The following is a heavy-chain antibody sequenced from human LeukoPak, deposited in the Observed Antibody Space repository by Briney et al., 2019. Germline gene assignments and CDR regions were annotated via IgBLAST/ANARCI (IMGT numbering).Heavy chain of an antibody. CDR3: ARAAGYDLGYYYMDV. CDR2: IYYSGST. J-gene: IGHJ6*03. CDR1: GGSISSYY. D-gene: IGHD5-12*01. Sequence: PSETLSLTCTVSGGSISSYYWSWIRQPPGKGLEWIGYIYYSGSTNYNPPLKSRVTISVDTSKNQFSLKLSSVTAADTAVYYCARAAGYDLGYYYMDVWGKGTTVTVSS. V-gene: IGHV4-59*01.